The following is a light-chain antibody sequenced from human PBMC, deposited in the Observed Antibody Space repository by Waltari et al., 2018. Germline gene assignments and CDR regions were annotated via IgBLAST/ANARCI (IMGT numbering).Light chain of an antibody. CDR2: GVN. V-gene: IGLV2-11*01. Sequence: QSALTQPRSVSGSPGQSVTISCSGSSSDVGAYNHVSWYQQHPDKAPKVMIYGVNKRPSGVPDRFSGSTSDNTASLTISGLQAEDEADYYCCSYAGNYILVFGGGTKLTVL. CDR1: SSDVGAYNH. CDR3: CSYAGNYILV. J-gene: IGLJ2*01.